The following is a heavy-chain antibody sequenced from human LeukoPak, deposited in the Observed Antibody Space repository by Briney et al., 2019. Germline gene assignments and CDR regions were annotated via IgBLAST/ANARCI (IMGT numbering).Heavy chain of an antibody. CDR3: ARERNYYGSGRLDY. Sequence: SETLSLTCAVYGGSFSGYYWSWIRRPPGKGLEWIGEINHSGSTNYNPSLKSRVTISVDTSKNQFSLKLSSVTAADTAVYYCARERNYYGSGRLDYWGQGTLVTVSS. D-gene: IGHD3-10*01. J-gene: IGHJ4*02. V-gene: IGHV4-34*01. CDR2: INHSGST. CDR1: GGSFSGYY.